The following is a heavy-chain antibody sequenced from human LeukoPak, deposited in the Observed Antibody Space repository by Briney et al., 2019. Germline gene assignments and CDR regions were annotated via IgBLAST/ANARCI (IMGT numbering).Heavy chain of an antibody. V-gene: IGHV1-69*13. J-gene: IGHJ4*02. CDR1: GGTFSSNA. Sequence: SVKVSCKASGGTFSSNAISWVRQAPGQGLEWMGGIIPMFGTANYAQKFQGRVTITADESTSTAYMELSSLRSEDTAVYYCARDRWELPYYFDYWGQGTLVTVSS. D-gene: IGHD1-26*01. CDR3: ARDRWELPYYFDY. CDR2: IIPMFGTA.